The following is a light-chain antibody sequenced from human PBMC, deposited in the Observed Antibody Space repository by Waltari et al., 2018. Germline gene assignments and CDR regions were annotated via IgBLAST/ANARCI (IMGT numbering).Light chain of an antibody. J-gene: IGKJ1*01. Sequence: DIQVLQSPSSLSASVGYIVTITCRASQSISDYLNWFQVKPGRAPNLLIYAATGLQSGVPSRFNGSGSGAHFTLTISRLRPEDSASYFCQQNYRTPPTFGQGTKVEI. CDR2: AAT. V-gene: IGKV1-39*01. CDR1: QSISDY. CDR3: QQNYRTPPT.